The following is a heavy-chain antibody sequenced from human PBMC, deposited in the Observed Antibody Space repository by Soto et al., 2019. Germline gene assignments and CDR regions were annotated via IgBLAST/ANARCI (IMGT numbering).Heavy chain of an antibody. CDR3: AKDIVVVVAGDAFDI. J-gene: IGHJ3*02. Sequence: GSLRLSCAASGFTFSSYAMSWVRQAPGKGLEWVSAISGSGGSTYYADSVKGRFTISRDNSKNTPYLQMNSLRAEDTAVYYCAKDIVVVVAGDAFDIWGQGTMVTVSS. CDR1: GFTFSSYA. D-gene: IGHD2-15*01. V-gene: IGHV3-23*01. CDR2: ISGSGGST.